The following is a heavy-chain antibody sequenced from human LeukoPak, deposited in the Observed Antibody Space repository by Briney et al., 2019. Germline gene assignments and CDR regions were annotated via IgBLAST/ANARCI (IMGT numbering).Heavy chain of an antibody. CDR3: ARDRATTYIAGRGV. J-gene: IGHJ4*02. Sequence: GASVKVSCKASGGTFSSYAISWVRQAPGQGLEWMGGIIPIFGTANYAQKSQGRVTITTDESTSTAYMELSSLRSEDTAVYYCARDRATTYIAGRGVWGQGTLVTVSS. D-gene: IGHD1-26*01. CDR2: IIPIFGTA. CDR1: GGTFSSYA. V-gene: IGHV1-69*05.